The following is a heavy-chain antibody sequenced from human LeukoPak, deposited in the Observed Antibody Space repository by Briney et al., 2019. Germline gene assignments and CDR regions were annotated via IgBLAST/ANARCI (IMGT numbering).Heavy chain of an antibody. CDR3: AKLLRGVIVPYFDY. J-gene: IGHJ4*02. CDR1: GFTFSSYA. V-gene: IGHV3-23*01. D-gene: IGHD3-10*01. Sequence: GGSLRLSCVASGFTFSSYAMSWVRQAPGRRLEWFSAISGSGSSTHYGDSVKGRFTISRDNSRNTLYLQLNRLRAEDTAVYYCAKLLRGVIVPYFDYWGQGTLVTVSS. CDR2: ISGSGSST.